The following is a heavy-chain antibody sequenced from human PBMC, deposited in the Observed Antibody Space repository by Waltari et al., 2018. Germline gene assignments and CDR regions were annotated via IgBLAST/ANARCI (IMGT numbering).Heavy chain of an antibody. Sequence: HVQLQQWGIGLLNPSETLSLTCAVYDGSLTGYYWSWIRQSPGKGLEWIGEIHHSGSANYTPSLESRLSISVDTANNQFSLRLSVVTAADTAMYYCAREGDDNSDYFRYYFDYWGQGTLVTVSS. CDR1: DGSLTGYY. CDR2: IHHSGSA. V-gene: IGHV4-34*01. CDR3: AREGDDNSDYFRYYFDY. J-gene: IGHJ4*02. D-gene: IGHD3-22*01.